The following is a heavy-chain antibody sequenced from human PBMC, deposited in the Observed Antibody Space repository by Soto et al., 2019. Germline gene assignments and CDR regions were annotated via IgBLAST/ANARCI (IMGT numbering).Heavy chain of an antibody. CDR1: GYTFTSYD. Sequence: ASVKVSFKASGYTFTSYDINWVRQATGQGLEWMGWMNPNSGNTGYAQKFQGRVTMTRNTSISTAYMELSSLRSDDTAVYYCAREVVSRGMDVWGQGTTVTVSS. V-gene: IGHV1-8*01. CDR3: AREVVSRGMDV. D-gene: IGHD3-22*01. CDR2: MNPNSGNT. J-gene: IGHJ6*02.